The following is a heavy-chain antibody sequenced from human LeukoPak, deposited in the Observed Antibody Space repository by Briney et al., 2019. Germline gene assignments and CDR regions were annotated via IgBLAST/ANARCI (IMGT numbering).Heavy chain of an antibody. CDR3: AKDPVRGYSYGGFDY. CDR1: GFTFSSYA. Sequence: GGSLRLSCAASGFTFSSYAMSWVRQAPGKGLEWVSAISGSGGSTYYADSVKGRFTISRDNSQNTLYLQMNSLRAEDTAVYYCAKDPVRGYSYGGFDYWGQGTLVTVSS. D-gene: IGHD5-18*01. J-gene: IGHJ4*02. CDR2: ISGSGGST. V-gene: IGHV3-23*01.